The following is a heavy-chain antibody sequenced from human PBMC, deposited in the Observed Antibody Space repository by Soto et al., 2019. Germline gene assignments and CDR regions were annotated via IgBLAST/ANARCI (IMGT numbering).Heavy chain of an antibody. CDR2: ISAYNGKT. CDR3: AISPNPKQQLDY. CDR1: GYTFTSYG. V-gene: IGHV1-18*01. D-gene: IGHD6-13*01. J-gene: IGHJ4*02. Sequence: ALVKVSCPASGYTFTSYGIRWGRQAPGQGLEWMGWISAYNGKTNYEQKLQGRFTMTTDTSTSTAYMKLRSLRSDDTAVYYCAISPNPKQQLDYWGQGTLVTVSS.